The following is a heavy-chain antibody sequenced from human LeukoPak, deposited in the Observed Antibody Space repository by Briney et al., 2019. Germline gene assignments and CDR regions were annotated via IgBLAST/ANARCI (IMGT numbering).Heavy chain of an antibody. CDR2: IKQDGSEK. CDR3: ARDWVVVAATGLVDAFDI. D-gene: IGHD2-15*01. J-gene: IGHJ3*02. CDR1: GFTFSSYW. V-gene: IGHV3-7*01. Sequence: GGSLRLSCAVSGFTFSSYWMSWVRQAPGKGLEWVANIKQDGSEKYYVDSVKGRFTISRDNAKNSLYLQMNSLRAEDTAVYYCARDWVVVAATGLVDAFDIWGQGTMVTVSS.